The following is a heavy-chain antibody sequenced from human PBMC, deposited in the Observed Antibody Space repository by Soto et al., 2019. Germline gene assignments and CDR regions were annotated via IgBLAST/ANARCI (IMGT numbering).Heavy chain of an antibody. CDR3: ARVRDDVVVPAAIYMDV. CDR2: ISSSGSTI. D-gene: IGHD2-2*02. V-gene: IGHV3-11*01. Sequence: LRLSCAASGFTFSDYYMSWIRQAPGKGLEWVSYISSSGSTIYYADSVKGRFTISRDNAKNSLYLQMNSLRAEETAVYYCARVRDDVVVPAAIYMDVWGKGTTVTVSS. CDR1: GFTFSDYY. J-gene: IGHJ6*03.